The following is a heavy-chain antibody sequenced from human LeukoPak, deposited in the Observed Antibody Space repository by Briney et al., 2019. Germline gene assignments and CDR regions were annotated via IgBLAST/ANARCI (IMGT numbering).Heavy chain of an antibody. J-gene: IGHJ4*02. CDR2: IKQDGSEK. D-gene: IGHD5-12*01. V-gene: IGHV3-7*03. Sequence: GGSLRLSCAASGFTFSSYWMSWVRQAPGKGLEWVANIKQDGSEKYYVDSVKGRFTTSRDNAKNSLYLQMNSLRAEGTAVYYCARESAYSGYDYWGQGTLVTVSS. CDR1: GFTFSSYW. CDR3: ARESAYSGYDY.